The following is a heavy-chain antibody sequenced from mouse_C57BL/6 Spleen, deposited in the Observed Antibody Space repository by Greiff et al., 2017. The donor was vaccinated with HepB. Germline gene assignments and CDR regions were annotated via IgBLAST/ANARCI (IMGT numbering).Heavy chain of an antibody. V-gene: IGHV1-53*01. CDR3: AKGDWGYHAWFAY. CDR2: INPSNGGT. D-gene: IGHD2-2*01. J-gene: IGHJ3*01. CDR1: GYTFTSYW. Sequence: QVQLQQPGTELVKPGASVKLTCKASGYTFTSYWMHWVKQRPGQGLEWIGNINPSNGGTNYNEKFKSKATLTVDKSSSIAYMKLSSLTSEDSAVYDCAKGDWGYHAWFAYWGQGTLVTVSA.